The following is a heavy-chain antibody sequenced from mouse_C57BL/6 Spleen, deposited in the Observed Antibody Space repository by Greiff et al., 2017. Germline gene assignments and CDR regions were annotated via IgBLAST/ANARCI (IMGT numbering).Heavy chain of an antibody. CDR1: GFSLTSYG. V-gene: IGHV2-2*01. J-gene: IGHJ4*01. Sequence: QVQLQQSGPGLVQPSQSLSITCTVSGFSLTSYGVHWVRQSPGKGLEGLGVIWSGGSTDYNAAFISRLSISKDNSKSQVFFKMNSLQADDTAIYYCARRGIVTTRDYYYAMDYWGQGTSVTVSS. CDR2: IWSGGST. D-gene: IGHD2-5*01. CDR3: ARRGIVTTRDYYYAMDY.